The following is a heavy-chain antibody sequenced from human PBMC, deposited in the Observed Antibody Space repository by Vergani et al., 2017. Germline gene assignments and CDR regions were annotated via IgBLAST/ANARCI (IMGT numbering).Heavy chain of an antibody. CDR1: GGSISSGSYY. D-gene: IGHD3-22*01. Sequence: QVQLQESGPGLVKPSQTLSLTCTVSGGSISSGSYYWSWIRQPAGKGLEWIGRIYTSGSTKYNPSLKSRVTISVDTSKNQFSLKLSSVTAADTAVYYCARDLMAYYYDSSGSTLYWYFDLWGRGTLVTVSS. V-gene: IGHV4-61*02. CDR2: IYTSGST. J-gene: IGHJ2*01. CDR3: ARDLMAYYYDSSGSTLYWYFDL.